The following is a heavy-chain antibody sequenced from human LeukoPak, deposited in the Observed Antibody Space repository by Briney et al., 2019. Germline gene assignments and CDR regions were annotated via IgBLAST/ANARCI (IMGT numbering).Heavy chain of an antibody. CDR1: GFTFSSYA. CDR3: ARGLASIDY. D-gene: IGHD6-25*01. CDR2: VSSSGGNT. J-gene: IGHJ4*02. Sequence: GGSLRLSCAASGFTFSSYAMNWVRQAPGKGLQWVSSVSSSGGNTYYADSVRGRFTISRDNSKNTLYLQMNSLRAEDTAVYYCARGLASIDYWGQGTLVTVSS. V-gene: IGHV3-23*01.